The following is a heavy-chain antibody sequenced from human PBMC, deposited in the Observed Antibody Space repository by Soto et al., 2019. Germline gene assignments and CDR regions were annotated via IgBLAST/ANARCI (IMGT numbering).Heavy chain of an antibody. J-gene: IGHJ6*02. V-gene: IGHV3-23*04. CDR3: AKEIIKGGSSYYGMDV. Sequence: EVQLVESGGGLVQPGGSLRLSCAASGFTFSSYAMSWVRQAPGKGLEWVSAISGSGGSTYYADSVKGRFTISRDNSKNTLYLQMNSLRAEDTAVYYCAKEIIKGGSSYYGMDVWGQGTTVTVSS. CDR2: ISGSGGST. CDR1: GFTFSSYA. D-gene: IGHD3-10*01.